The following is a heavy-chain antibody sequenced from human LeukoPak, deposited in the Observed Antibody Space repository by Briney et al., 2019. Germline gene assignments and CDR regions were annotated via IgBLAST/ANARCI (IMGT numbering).Heavy chain of an antibody. D-gene: IGHD2-2*01. Sequence: SETLSLTCNVSGYSISGGYYWGWIRQPPGKGLEWIGIIYHSGSTYYNPSLKSRITTLVDTSKNQFSLKLSSVTAADTAVYYCARDWSTTSHYYMDVWGKGTTVTVSS. CDR1: GYSISGGYY. J-gene: IGHJ6*03. V-gene: IGHV4-38-2*02. CDR3: ARDWSTTSHYYMDV. CDR2: IYHSGST.